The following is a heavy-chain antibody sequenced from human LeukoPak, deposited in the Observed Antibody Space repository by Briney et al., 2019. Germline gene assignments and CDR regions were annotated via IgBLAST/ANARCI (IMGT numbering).Heavy chain of an antibody. CDR3: ARVARGMGKPTMTFDY. Sequence: GASVKVSCKASGYTFTSYGISWVRQAPGQGLEWMGWISAYNGNTNYAQKFQGRVTITRDTSASTAYMELSSLRSEDTAVYYCARVARGMGKPTMTFDYWGQGTLVTVSS. J-gene: IGHJ4*02. V-gene: IGHV1-18*01. CDR2: ISAYNGNT. D-gene: IGHD3-22*01. CDR1: GYTFTSYG.